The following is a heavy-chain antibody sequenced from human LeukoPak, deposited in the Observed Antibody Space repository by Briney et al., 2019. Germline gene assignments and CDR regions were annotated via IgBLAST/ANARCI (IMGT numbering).Heavy chain of an antibody. CDR3: ARDGGDHIYAFDI. D-gene: IGHD2-21*02. V-gene: IGHV3-64*01. CDR2: ISSNGGST. Sequence: QPGGSLRLSCAASGFTFSSYAMHWVRQAPGKGLEYVSAISSNGGSTYYANSVKGRFTISRDNSKNTLYLQMGSLRAEDMAVYHCARDGGDHIYAFDIWGQGTMVTVSS. CDR1: GFTFSSYA. J-gene: IGHJ3*02.